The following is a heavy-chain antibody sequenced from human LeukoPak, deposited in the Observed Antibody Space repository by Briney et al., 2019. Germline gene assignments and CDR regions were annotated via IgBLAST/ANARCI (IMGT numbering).Heavy chain of an antibody. J-gene: IGHJ4*02. CDR1: GGSISSSSYY. CDR3: ARCDSVTALDY. Sequence: PSETLSLTCTVSGGSISSSSYYWGWIRQPPGKRLEWIGSIYYSGSTYYNPSLKSRVTISIDTSKNQFSLRLSSVTAADTAVYYCARCDSVTALDYWGQGTLVTVSS. D-gene: IGHD5-18*01. V-gene: IGHV4-39*07. CDR2: IYYSGST.